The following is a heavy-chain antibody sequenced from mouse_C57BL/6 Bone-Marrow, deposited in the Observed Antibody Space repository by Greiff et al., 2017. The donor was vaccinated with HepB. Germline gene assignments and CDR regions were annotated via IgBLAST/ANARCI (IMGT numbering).Heavy chain of an antibody. Sequence: EVHLVESGGGLVKPGGSLKLSCAASGFTFSDYGMHWVRQAPEKGLEWVAYISSGSSTIYYADTVKGRFTISRDNAKNTLFLQMTSLRSEDTAMYYCARFRQLRLPFAYWGQGTLVTVSA. CDR2: ISSGSSTI. V-gene: IGHV5-17*01. J-gene: IGHJ3*01. CDR1: GFTFSDYG. D-gene: IGHD3-2*02. CDR3: ARFRQLRLPFAY.